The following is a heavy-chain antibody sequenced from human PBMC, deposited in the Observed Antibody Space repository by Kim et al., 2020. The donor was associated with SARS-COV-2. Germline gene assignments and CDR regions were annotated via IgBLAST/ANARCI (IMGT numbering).Heavy chain of an antibody. V-gene: IGHV3-23*01. CDR3: AKDLIPSHQEGAFDI. J-gene: IGHJ3*02. D-gene: IGHD3-16*01. Sequence: DSVKGRFTISRDNSKNTLYLQMNSLRAEDTAVYYCAKDLIPSHQEGAFDIWGQGTMVTVSS.